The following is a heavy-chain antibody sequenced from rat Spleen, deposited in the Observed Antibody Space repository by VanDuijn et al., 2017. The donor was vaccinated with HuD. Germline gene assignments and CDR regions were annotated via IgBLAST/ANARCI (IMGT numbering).Heavy chain of an antibody. CDR1: GFSLSNYG. V-gene: IGHV2-13*01. J-gene: IGHJ2*01. CDR2: IWGNGKT. D-gene: IGHD1-12*02. CDR3: TRGPPRDGGGYYYGYYFDY. Sequence: QVQLKESGPGLVQPSQTLSLTCTVSGFSLSNYGVFWVRQPPGKGLEWMGLIWGNGKTNYNSGLKSRLSISRDTSKNQVFLKMNSLQTEDTAIYFCTRGPPRDGGGYYYGYYFDYWGQGVMVTVSS.